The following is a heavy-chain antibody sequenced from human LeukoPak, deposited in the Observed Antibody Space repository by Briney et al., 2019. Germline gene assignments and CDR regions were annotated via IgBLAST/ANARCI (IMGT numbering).Heavy chain of an antibody. J-gene: IGHJ4*02. V-gene: IGHV3-23*01. CDR2: ISGSGGST. Sequence: GGSLRLSCAASGFTFSSFAMSWVRQAPGKGLEWVSTISGSGGSTNYANSVKGRFTFSRDNSKNTLYLQMNSLRAEDTAVYYCAKDLPDYGDYIEGYWGQGTLVTVSS. CDR3: AKDLPDYGDYIEGY. D-gene: IGHD4-17*01. CDR1: GFTFSSFA.